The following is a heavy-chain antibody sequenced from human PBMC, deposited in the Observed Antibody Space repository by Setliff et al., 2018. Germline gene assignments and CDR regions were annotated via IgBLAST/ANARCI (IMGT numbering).Heavy chain of an antibody. Sequence: SETLSLTCTVSGGSINEANYYWSWIRQPAGKGLEWIGHIYTRGSTNYNPSLKSRVTISLDTSKNHFSLNLRSVTAADTAVYYCASRSGVVEDPPRQVILDDGFDIWGQGTMVTVSS. D-gene: IGHD2-15*01. CDR3: ASRSGVVEDPPRQVILDDGFDI. CDR2: IYTRGST. J-gene: IGHJ3*02. V-gene: IGHV4-61*09. CDR1: GGSINEANYY.